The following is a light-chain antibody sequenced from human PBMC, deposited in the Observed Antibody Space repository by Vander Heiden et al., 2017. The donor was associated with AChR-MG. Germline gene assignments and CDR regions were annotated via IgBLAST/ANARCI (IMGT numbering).Light chain of an antibody. V-gene: IGLV6-57*03. Sequence: HSVSESTGQTVTISCTRSSGSIAMNDVQEYQQRPSSAPTTVIYEDKQRPSGLPDRLSGSIDSSANSASRTISGRKNEDEADYYCHSDDISNWVFGGGTKLTVL. J-gene: IGLJ3*02. CDR1: SGSIAMND. CDR3: HSDDISNWV. CDR2: EDK.